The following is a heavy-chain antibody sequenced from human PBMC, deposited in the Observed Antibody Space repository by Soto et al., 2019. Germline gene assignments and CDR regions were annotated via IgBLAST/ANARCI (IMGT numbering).Heavy chain of an antibody. V-gene: IGHV1-18*01. Sequence: QVQLVQSGAEVKKPGASVKVSCKASGYTFTSYGISWVRQAPGQGLEWMGWVNAYNGNTNSAQNFQARVTMTTDTPTSTAYMALRGLSSDDTAVYYCTREAVSGRTVFDYWGQGTLVSVSS. CDR2: VNAYNGNT. D-gene: IGHD6-19*01. CDR3: TREAVSGRTVFDY. CDR1: GYTFTSYG. J-gene: IGHJ4*02.